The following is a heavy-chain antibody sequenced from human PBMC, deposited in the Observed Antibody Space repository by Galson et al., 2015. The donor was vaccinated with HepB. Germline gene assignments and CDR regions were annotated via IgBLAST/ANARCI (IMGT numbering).Heavy chain of an antibody. J-gene: IGHJ4*02. Sequence: SLRLSCAASGFTFSSYAMHWVRQAPGKGLEWVAVISYDGSNKYYADSVKGRFTVSRDNSKNTLYLQMNSLRAEDTAVYYCARGDTGRSGYTFDYWGQGTLVTVSS. CDR1: GFTFSSYA. CDR2: ISYDGSNK. V-gene: IGHV3-30-3*01. D-gene: IGHD3-3*01. CDR3: ARGDTGRSGYTFDY.